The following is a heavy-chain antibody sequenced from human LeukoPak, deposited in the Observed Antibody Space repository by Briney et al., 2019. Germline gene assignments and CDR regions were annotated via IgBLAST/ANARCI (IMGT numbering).Heavy chain of an antibody. Sequence: SETLSLTCTVSGGSISSSSYYWGWIRQPPGKGLEWIGTIYYSGGTYYNPSLKSRVTISVDTSKNQFSLKLSSVTAADTAVYYCARDSYYDSSGHAPWGQGTLVTVSS. CDR2: IYYSGGT. CDR1: GGSISSSSYY. V-gene: IGHV4-39*07. D-gene: IGHD3-22*01. J-gene: IGHJ5*02. CDR3: ARDSYYDSSGHAP.